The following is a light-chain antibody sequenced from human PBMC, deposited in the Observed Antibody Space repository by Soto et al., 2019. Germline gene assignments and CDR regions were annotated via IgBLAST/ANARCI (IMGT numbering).Light chain of an antibody. Sequence: QSVLTQPPSVSADPGQKVTISCSGRSSNIGNNYVSWYQQLPGTAPKLLIYENNKRPSGIPDRFSGSKSGTSATLGITGLQTGDEADYYCGTWDSSLSAVVFGGGTKVTVL. V-gene: IGLV1-51*02. CDR1: SSNIGNNY. CDR3: GTWDSSLSAVV. J-gene: IGLJ2*01. CDR2: ENN.